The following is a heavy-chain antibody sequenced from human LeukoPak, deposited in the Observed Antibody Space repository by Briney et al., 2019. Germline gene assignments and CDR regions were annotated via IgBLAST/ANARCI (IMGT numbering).Heavy chain of an antibody. CDR2: MNPNSGNA. Sequence: ASVKVSCKASGYTFTSYDINWVRQATGQGLEWMGWMNPNSGNAGYVQKFQGRVTMTRSTSVGIAYMELSSLRSEDTAVYFCARASWDNYNYAMDVRGQGTTVTVSS. V-gene: IGHV1-8*01. J-gene: IGHJ6*02. CDR3: ARASWDNYNYAMDV. CDR1: GYTFTSYD. D-gene: IGHD1-26*01.